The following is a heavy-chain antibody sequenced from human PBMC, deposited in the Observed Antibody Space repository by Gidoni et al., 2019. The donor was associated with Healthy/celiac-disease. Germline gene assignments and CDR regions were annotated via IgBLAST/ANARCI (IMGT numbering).Heavy chain of an antibody. D-gene: IGHD5-18*01. CDR2: ISGSGGST. CDR1: GFPFSSYA. Sequence: EVQLLESGAGLVQPGGSLRPSCAASGFPFSSYAMSWFRQAPGKGLEWVSAISGSGGSTYYADSVKGRFTISRDNSKNTLYLQMNSLRAEDTAVYYCARPMVTDYYYYGMDGWGQGTTVTVSS. V-gene: IGHV3-23*01. J-gene: IGHJ6*02. CDR3: ARPMVTDYYYYGMDG.